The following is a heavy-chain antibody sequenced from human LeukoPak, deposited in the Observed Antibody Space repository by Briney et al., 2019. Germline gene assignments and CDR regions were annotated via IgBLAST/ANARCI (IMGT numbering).Heavy chain of an antibody. D-gene: IGHD6-6*01. Sequence: PSETLSLTCAVYGGSFSGYYWSWIRQPPGKGLEWIGEINHSGSTNYNPSLKSRVTISVDTSGNQFSLKLSSVTAADTAVYYCARLGDSTSRLYYFDYWGQGTLVTVSS. V-gene: IGHV4-34*01. CDR2: INHSGST. CDR3: ARLGDSTSRLYYFDY. CDR1: GGSFSGYY. J-gene: IGHJ4*02.